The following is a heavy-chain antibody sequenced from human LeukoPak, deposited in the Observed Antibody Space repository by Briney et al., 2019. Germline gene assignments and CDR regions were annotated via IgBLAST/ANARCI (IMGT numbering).Heavy chain of an antibody. D-gene: IGHD1-26*01. Sequence: SETLSLTCTVSGGSISSYYWSWIRQPPGKGLEWIGYIYYSGSTNYNPSLKSRVTISVDTSKNQFSLKLSSVTAADTAVYYCASTSIVGATTFDYWGQGTLVTVSS. V-gene: IGHV4-59*01. CDR2: IYYSGST. CDR1: GGSISSYY. J-gene: IGHJ4*02. CDR3: ASTSIVGATTFDY.